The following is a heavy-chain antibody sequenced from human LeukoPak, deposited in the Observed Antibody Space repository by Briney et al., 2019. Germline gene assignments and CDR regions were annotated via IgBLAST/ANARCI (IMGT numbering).Heavy chain of an antibody. CDR1: GFTFSSYW. Sequence: GGSLRLSCAASGFTFSSYWMHWVRQVPGKGLVWVSRINSDGSSTDSADSVKGRFTISRDNAKNTLYLQMNSLRAEDTAVYYCAKGGATVIDYWGQGTLVTVSS. CDR2: INSDGSST. D-gene: IGHD4-17*01. V-gene: IGHV3-74*01. J-gene: IGHJ4*02. CDR3: AKGGATVIDY.